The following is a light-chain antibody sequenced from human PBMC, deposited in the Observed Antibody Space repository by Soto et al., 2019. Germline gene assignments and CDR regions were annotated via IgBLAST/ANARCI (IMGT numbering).Light chain of an antibody. J-gene: IGLJ1*01. CDR2: DVS. CDR1: SSDVGGYNY. V-gene: IGLV2-11*01. CDR3: CPYAGSYTFFV. Sequence: QSVLTQPRSVSGSPGQSVTISCTGTSSDVGGYNYVSWYQQHPGKAPKLMIYDVSKRPSGVPDRFSGSKSGNTAPLTISGLQAEDEAEYYCCPYAGSYTFFVFGTGTKVTVL.